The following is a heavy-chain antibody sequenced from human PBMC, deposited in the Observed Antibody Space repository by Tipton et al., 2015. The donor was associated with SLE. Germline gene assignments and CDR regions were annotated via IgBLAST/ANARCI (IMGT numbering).Heavy chain of an antibody. Sequence: LRLSCTVSGGSISSSSYYWGWIRQPPGKGLEWIGSIYDSGSTYYNPSPKSRVTISVDTSKNQFSLTLSSVTDADTAVYYCARQTTIGWPSCAFDVCGQGTMVTVSS. J-gene: IGHJ3*01. CDR1: GGSISSSSYY. D-gene: IGHD1/OR15-1a*01. CDR3: ARQTTIGWPSCAFDV. CDR2: IYDSGST. V-gene: IGHV4-39*01.